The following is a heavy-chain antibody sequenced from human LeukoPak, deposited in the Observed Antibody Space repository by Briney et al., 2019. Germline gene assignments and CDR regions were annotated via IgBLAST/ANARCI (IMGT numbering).Heavy chain of an antibody. Sequence: SETLSLTCTVSGGSISSYYWSWIRRPPGKGLEWIGYIYYSGSTNDNPSLKSRVTISVDTSKNQFSLKLSSVTAADTAVYYCARSHIDMVRRVTGAWFDPWGQGTLVTVSS. V-gene: IGHV4-59*01. D-gene: IGHD3-10*01. J-gene: IGHJ5*02. CDR1: GGSISSYY. CDR2: IYYSGST. CDR3: ARSHIDMVRRVTGAWFDP.